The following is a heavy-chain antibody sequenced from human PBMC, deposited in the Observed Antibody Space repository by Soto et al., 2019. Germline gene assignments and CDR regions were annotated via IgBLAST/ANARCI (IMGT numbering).Heavy chain of an antibody. CDR2: INHSGTI. V-gene: IGHV4-34*01. CDR1: GRPFSGYY. CDR3: DRADRTLGTSYSLDV. J-gene: IGHJ6*02. Sequence: SETLSLTCDVYGRPFSGYYWTWIRQPPGKGLEWIGEINHSGTINFKQSLKSRLTISLDTSKKQFSIKFISVTDADTAASYCDRADRTLGTSYSLDVWGQGTTVTLSS. D-gene: IGHD7-27*01.